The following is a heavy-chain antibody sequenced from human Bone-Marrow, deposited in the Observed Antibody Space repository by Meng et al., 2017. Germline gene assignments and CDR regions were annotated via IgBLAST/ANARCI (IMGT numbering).Heavy chain of an antibody. Sequence: SETLSLTCTVSGGSISSYYWSWIRQPAGKGLEWIGRIYTSGSTNYNPSLKRRVTMSVDTSKNQFSLKLSSVTAADTAVYYCASAKKATPKFMVRGVSYYYGMDVWGQGITVTVSS. CDR1: GGSISSYY. CDR3: ASAKKATPKFMVRGVSYYYGMDV. D-gene: IGHD3-10*01. V-gene: IGHV4-4*07. J-gene: IGHJ6*02. CDR2: IYTSGST.